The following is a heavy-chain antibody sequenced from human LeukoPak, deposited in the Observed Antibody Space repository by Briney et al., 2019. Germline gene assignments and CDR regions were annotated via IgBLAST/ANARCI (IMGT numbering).Heavy chain of an antibody. J-gene: IGHJ4*02. CDR1: GFTFSTYW. V-gene: IGHV3-74*01. D-gene: IGHD2/OR15-2a*01. CDR2: ISGDGTDT. CDR3: VSFYETY. Sequence: GGSLRLSCSASGFTFSTYWMHWVRQTPGKGLMWVSRISGDGTDTNYADSVEGRFTISKDNAKNTVYLQMNSLRAEDTAVYYCVSFYETYWGRGTLVTVS.